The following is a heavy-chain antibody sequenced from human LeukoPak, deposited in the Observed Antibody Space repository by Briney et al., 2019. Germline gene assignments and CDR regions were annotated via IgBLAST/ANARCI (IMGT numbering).Heavy chain of an antibody. Sequence: GGSLRLSCAASGFTFNIYGMSWVRQAPGKGLEWVSTISNTGDNTYFADSVKGRFTISRDNSKNLVYLHMNSLRAEDTAVYYCAKSHSVAQRGYFDYWGQGTLVTVSS. CDR2: ISNTGDNT. V-gene: IGHV3-23*01. CDR3: AKSHSVAQRGYFDY. J-gene: IGHJ4*02. CDR1: GFTFNIYG. D-gene: IGHD2-15*01.